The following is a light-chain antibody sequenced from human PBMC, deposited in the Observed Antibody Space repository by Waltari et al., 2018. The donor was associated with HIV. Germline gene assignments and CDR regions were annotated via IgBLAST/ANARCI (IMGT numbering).Light chain of an antibody. V-gene: IGKV4-1*01. CDR3: QQFFTFPRT. CDR2: WAS. Sequence: DIVMTQSPDSLAVSLGERATISCKSSQTVLYNSNNKNHLPWYQQKAGQPPKLLIYWASIREIGVPERFTGSGSGTDFNLTISSLRADDVAVYYCQQFFTFPRTFGQGTKVEI. CDR1: QTVLYNSNNKNH. J-gene: IGKJ1*01.